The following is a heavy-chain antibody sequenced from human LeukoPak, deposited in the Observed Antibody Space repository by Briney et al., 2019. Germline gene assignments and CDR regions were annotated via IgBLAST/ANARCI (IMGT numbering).Heavy chain of an antibody. D-gene: IGHD6-19*01. V-gene: IGHV1-46*01. Sequence: ASVKVSCKASGYTFTSYYMHWVRQAPGQGLEWMGIINPSGGSTSYAQKFQGRVTMTRDTSTSTVYMELSSLSSEDTAVYYCARAPQTIAVAGTRYYYYYMDVWGKGTTVTVSS. CDR2: INPSGGST. CDR3: ARAPQTIAVAGTRYYYYYMDV. CDR1: GYTFTSYY. J-gene: IGHJ6*03.